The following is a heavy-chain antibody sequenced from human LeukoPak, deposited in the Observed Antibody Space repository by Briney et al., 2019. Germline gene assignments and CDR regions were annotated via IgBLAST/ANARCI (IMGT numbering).Heavy chain of an antibody. CDR3: ARDRGQYSSSWYGGGFDP. CDR2: INPNSGGT. D-gene: IGHD6-13*01. CDR1: GYTFTGYY. Sequence: GASVKVSCKASGYTFTGYYIHWVRQAPGQRVEWMGWINPNSGGTNYAQKFQGRVTMTRDTSISTAYMELSRLRSDDTAVYYCARDRGQYSSSWYGGGFDPWGQGTLVTVSS. J-gene: IGHJ5*02. V-gene: IGHV1-2*02.